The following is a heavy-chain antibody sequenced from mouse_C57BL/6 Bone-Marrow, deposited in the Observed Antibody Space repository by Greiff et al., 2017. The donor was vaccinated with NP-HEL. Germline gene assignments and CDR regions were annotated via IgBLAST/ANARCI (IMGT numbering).Heavy chain of an antibody. V-gene: IGHV14-4*01. CDR2: IDPENGDT. Sequence: EVQRVESGAELVRPGASVKLSCTASGFNIKDDYMHWVKQRPEQGLEWIGWIDPENGDTEYASKFQGKATITADTSSNTAYLQLSSLTSEDTAVYYCTLYYGNFPFAYGGQGTLVTVSA. CDR1: GFNIKDDY. J-gene: IGHJ3*01. CDR3: TLYYGNFPFAY. D-gene: IGHD2-1*01.